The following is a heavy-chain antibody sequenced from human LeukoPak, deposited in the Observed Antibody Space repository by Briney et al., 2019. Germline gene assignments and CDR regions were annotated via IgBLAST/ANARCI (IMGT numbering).Heavy chain of an antibody. J-gene: IGHJ3*02. V-gene: IGHV3-21*01. CDR3: ARDLSGQHNWNYGGAFDI. CDR2: ISSSSSYI. Sequence: PGGSLRLSCAASGFTFSSYSMNWVRQAPGKGLEWVSSISSSSSYIYYADSVKGRFTISRDNAKNSLYLQMNSLRAEDTAVYYCARDLSGQHNWNYGGAFDIWGQGTMVTVSS. CDR1: GFTFSSYS. D-gene: IGHD1-7*01.